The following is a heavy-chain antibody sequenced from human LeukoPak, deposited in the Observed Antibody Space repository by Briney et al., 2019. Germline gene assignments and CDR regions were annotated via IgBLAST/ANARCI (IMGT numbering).Heavy chain of an antibody. V-gene: IGHV1-69*06. J-gene: IGHJ6*03. CDR1: GGTFSSYA. CDR2: IIPIFGTA. Sequence: ASVKVSCKASGGTFSSYAISWVRQAPGQGLEWMGGIIPIFGTANYAQKFQGRVTITADKSTSTAYMELSSLRSEDTAVYYCARVVSNYGGNFGYYYYYMDVWGKGTTVTVSS. D-gene: IGHD4-23*01. CDR3: ARVVSNYGGNFGYYYYYMDV.